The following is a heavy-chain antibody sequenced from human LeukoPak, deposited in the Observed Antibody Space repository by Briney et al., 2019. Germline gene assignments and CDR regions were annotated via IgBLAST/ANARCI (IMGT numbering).Heavy chain of an antibody. CDR3: ARDCSSGWYPAGDFDY. CDR2: ISSSSSYI. CDR1: GFTFSSYS. V-gene: IGHV3-21*01. J-gene: IGHJ4*02. D-gene: IGHD6-19*01. Sequence: GGSLRLSCAASGFTFSSYSMNWVRQAPGKGLEWVSSISSSSSYIYYADSVKGRFTISGDNAKNSLYLQMNSLRAEDTAVYYCARDCSSGWYPAGDFDYWGQGTLVTVSS.